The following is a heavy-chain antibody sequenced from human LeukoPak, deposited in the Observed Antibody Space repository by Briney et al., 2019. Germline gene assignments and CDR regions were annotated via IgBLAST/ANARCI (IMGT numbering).Heavy chain of an antibody. CDR3: ARSEPYGGFDY. Sequence: SETLSLTCTVSGGSISSSSYYWGWIRQPPGKGLEWIGGIYYSGSTYYNPSLKSRVTISVDTSKNQFSLKLSSVTAADTAVYYCARSEPYGGFDYWGQGTLVTVSS. D-gene: IGHD4-23*01. CDR1: GGSISSSSYY. CDR2: IYYSGST. V-gene: IGHV4-39*07. J-gene: IGHJ4*02.